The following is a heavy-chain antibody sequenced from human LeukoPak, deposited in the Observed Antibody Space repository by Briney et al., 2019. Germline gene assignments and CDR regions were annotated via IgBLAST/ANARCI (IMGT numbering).Heavy chain of an antibody. D-gene: IGHD6-19*01. V-gene: IGHV4-59*08. CDR1: VDTISSYY. J-gene: IGHJ4*02. Sequence: SETLSLTCTVSVDTISSYYWTWIRQPPGRGLEWIGYNSYSGSTSYNPSLKGRVTISVDTSKIHFPLKLSSVTAADTAIYYCARRIDSRGWYRDDYWGQGILVTVSS. CDR3: ARRIDSRGWYRDDY. CDR2: NSYSGST.